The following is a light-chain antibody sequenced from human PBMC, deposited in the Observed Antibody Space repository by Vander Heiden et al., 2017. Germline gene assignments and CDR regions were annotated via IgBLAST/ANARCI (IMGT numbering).Light chain of an antibody. CDR3: QQTYTVPVT. J-gene: IGKJ4*01. V-gene: IGKV1-39*01. CDR1: HFMSTY. CDR2: DAS. Sequence: DIMMTQSASSMSASVGDRVTISCRSSHFMSTYLKWFQQKPGRAPKLLIYDASRLQAGVPSRFTGSGGGQDFSLTITSLQPEDFATYYCQQTYTVPVTFGGGTRVE.